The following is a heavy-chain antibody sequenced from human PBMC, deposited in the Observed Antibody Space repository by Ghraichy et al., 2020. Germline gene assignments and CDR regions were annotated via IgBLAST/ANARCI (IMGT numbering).Heavy chain of an antibody. CDR1: GFTFSSYA. D-gene: IGHD6-6*01. Sequence: GGSLRLSCAASGFTFSSYAMSWVRQAPGKGLEWVSAISGSGGSTYYADSVKGRFTISRDNSKNTLYLQMNSLRAEDTAVYYCAKDQGDLRAEAARPGSFDIWGQGTMVTVSS. J-gene: IGHJ3*02. CDR2: ISGSGGST. CDR3: AKDQGDLRAEAARPGSFDI. V-gene: IGHV3-23*01.